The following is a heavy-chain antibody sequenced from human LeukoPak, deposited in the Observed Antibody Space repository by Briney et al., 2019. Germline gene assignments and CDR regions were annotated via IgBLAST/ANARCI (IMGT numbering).Heavy chain of an antibody. CDR1: GYTFTGNY. D-gene: IGHD2-8*01. J-gene: IGHJ4*02. CDR3: ARSANGGGDY. Sequence: ASVKVSCKASGYTFTGNYMHWVRQAPGQGLEWMGWIDPNRGGTDYAQEFQGRVTMTRDTSISTAYMELSRLKSDDTAIYYCARSANGGGDYWGQGTLVTVSS. CDR2: IDPNRGGT. V-gene: IGHV1-2*02.